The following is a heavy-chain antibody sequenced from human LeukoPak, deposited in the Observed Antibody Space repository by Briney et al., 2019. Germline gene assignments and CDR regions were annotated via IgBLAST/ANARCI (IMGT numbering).Heavy chain of an antibody. Sequence: GGSLRLSCAASGFTFNTAWMNWVRQAPGKGLEWVSSISTSSSFIYYAGSVKGRFTISRDNAKNSLYLQMNSLRAEDTAVYYCAREKEYCSGGGCYGEEFDPWGQGTLVTVSS. CDR2: ISTSSSFI. V-gene: IGHV3-21*01. D-gene: IGHD2-15*01. J-gene: IGHJ5*02. CDR3: AREKEYCSGGGCYGEEFDP. CDR1: GFTFNTAW.